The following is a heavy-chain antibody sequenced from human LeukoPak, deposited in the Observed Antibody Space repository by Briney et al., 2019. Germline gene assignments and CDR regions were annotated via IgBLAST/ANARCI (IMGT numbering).Heavy chain of an antibody. CDR2: ISYDGSNK. CDR1: GFSFSNYG. V-gene: IGHV3-30*18. CDR3: AKGGTYRDYFDY. D-gene: IGHD3-16*01. Sequence: GGSLRLSCAASGFSFSNYGIHWVRQAPGKGLEWVTVISYDGSNKYYADSVKGRFTISRDNSKNTLYLQMNSMRAEDTAVYYCAKGGTYRDYFDYWGQGTLVTVSS. J-gene: IGHJ4*02.